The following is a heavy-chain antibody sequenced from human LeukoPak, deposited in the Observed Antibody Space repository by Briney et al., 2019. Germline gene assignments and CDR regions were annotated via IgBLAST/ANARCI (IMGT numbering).Heavy chain of an antibody. CDR1: GYTFTSYG. Sequence: GASVKVSCKASGYTFTSYGISWARQAPGQGLEWMGWISAYNGNTNYAQKLQGRVTMTTDTSTSTAYMELRSLRSDDTAVYYCARDPDFWSGYYTLNYYYYGMDVWGQGTTVTVSS. V-gene: IGHV1-18*01. J-gene: IGHJ6*02. CDR2: ISAYNGNT. D-gene: IGHD3-3*01. CDR3: ARDPDFWSGYYTLNYYYYGMDV.